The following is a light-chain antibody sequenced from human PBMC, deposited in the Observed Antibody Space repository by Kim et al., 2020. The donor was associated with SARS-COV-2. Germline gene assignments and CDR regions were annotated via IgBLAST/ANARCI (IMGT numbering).Light chain of an antibody. V-gene: IGKV1-5*03. CDR1: QNINIW. Sequence: SASVGDRVTITCRASQNINIWLAWYQQKPGKAPRHLIFQASTLKSGVPSRFSGSGSGTEFTLTISSLQPDDFATYYCQQHDSLPITFGQGTRLEIK. CDR3: QQHDSLPIT. J-gene: IGKJ5*01. CDR2: QAS.